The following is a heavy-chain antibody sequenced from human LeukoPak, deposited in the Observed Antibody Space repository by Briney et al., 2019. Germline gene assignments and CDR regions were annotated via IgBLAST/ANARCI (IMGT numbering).Heavy chain of an antibody. CDR1: GGSISSGSYY. CDR3: ARVDSSNWYEYRGYFDY. CDR2: IYYSGST. J-gene: IGHJ4*02. Sequence: SKTLSLTCTVSGGSISSGSYYWSWIRQPPGKGLEWIGYIYYSGSTNYNPSLKSRVTISVDTSKNQFSLKLSSVTAADTAVYYCARVDSSNWYEYRGYFDYWGQGTLVTVSS. D-gene: IGHD6-13*01. V-gene: IGHV4-61*01.